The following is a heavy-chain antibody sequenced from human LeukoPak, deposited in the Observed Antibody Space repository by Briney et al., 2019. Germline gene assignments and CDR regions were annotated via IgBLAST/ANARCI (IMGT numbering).Heavy chain of an antibody. V-gene: IGHV4-39*01. Sequence: SETLPLTCTVSVVSISRTAYYWGCIRQSPGKGLGWIANVYYSGNTYYNPSLKSRVTISVDTSKSQFSLELGSVTAADTAVYYRARLSIYDTSGYYYEGKYFDYWGQGTLVTVSS. J-gene: IGHJ4*02. CDR1: VVSISRTAYY. CDR2: VYYSGNT. D-gene: IGHD3-22*01. CDR3: ARLSIYDTSGYYYEGKYFDY.